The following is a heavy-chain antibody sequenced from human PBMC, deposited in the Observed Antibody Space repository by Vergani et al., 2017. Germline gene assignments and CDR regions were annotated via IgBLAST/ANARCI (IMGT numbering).Heavy chain of an antibody. J-gene: IGHJ6*03. D-gene: IGHD4-11*01. Sequence: QVQLQQWGGGLLKPSETLSLTCVVNGGSFTSYHWTWICQSPGEGLGWVGDIDHTGRPDYNPSLKSRLTMSVDKSRNQFSLTLNSVTATDTAIYFCARVNTVTSGHLYYYYYMDVWGQGTAVAVS. V-gene: IGHV4-34*01. CDR1: GGSFTSYH. CDR2: IDHTGRP. CDR3: ARVNTVTSGHLYYYYYMDV.